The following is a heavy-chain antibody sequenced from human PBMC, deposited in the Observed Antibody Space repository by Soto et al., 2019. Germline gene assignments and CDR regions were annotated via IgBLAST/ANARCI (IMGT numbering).Heavy chain of an antibody. V-gene: IGHV5-10-1*01. J-gene: IGHJ3*02. CDR3: ARRYCSRTSCYLDAFDI. Sequence: GESLKISCKGSGYSFTSYWISWVRQMPGKGLEWMGKIDPSDSYTNYSPSFQGHVTISTDMSIGTAYLQWSSLKASDTAMYYCARRYCSRTSCYLDAFDIWGQGTTVTVSS. D-gene: IGHD2-2*01. CDR1: GYSFTSYW. CDR2: IDPSDSYT.